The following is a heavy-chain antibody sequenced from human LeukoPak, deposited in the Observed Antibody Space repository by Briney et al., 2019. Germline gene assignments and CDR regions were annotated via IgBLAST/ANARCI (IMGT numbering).Heavy chain of an antibody. Sequence: ASVKVSCKASGGTFSSYAISWVRQAPGQGLEWMGGIIPIFGTANYAQKFKGRVTLTRDMSTSTDYLELSSLRSEDTAVYYCARDNSVRDEAWWFNPWGQGTLVTVSS. CDR2: IIPIFGTA. D-gene: IGHD5-24*01. J-gene: IGHJ5*02. V-gene: IGHV1-69*05. CDR1: GGTFSSYA. CDR3: ARDNSVRDEAWWFNP.